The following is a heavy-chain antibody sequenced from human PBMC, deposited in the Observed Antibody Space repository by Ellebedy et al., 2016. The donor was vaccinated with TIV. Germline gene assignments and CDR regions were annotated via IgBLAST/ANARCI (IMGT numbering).Heavy chain of an antibody. D-gene: IGHD5-18*01. CDR3: ARPSRPGYSYGPDF. CDR1: GYTFTSYY. V-gene: IGHV1-46*01. J-gene: IGHJ4*02. CDR2: IIPTGGTT. Sequence: AASVKVSCKASGYTFTSYYIHWLRQAPGQGLEWMGIIIPTGGTTTYAQKFKSRVAMTRDTSTSTIYMELSSLRSEDTAMYYCARPSRPGYSYGPDFWGQGTLVSVSP.